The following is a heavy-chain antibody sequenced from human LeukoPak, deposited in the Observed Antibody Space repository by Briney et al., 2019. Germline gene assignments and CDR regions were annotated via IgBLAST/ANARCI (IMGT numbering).Heavy chain of an antibody. J-gene: IGHJ4*02. CDR3: AREPNTVTTRYFDY. Sequence: ASVKVSCKASGYTFTSYGISWVRQAPGQGLEWMGWISAYNGNTNYARKLQGRVTMTTDTSTSTAYMELRSLRSDDTAVYYCAREPNTVTTRYFDYWGQGTLVTVSS. D-gene: IGHD4-17*01. V-gene: IGHV1-18*01. CDR1: GYTFTSYG. CDR2: ISAYNGNT.